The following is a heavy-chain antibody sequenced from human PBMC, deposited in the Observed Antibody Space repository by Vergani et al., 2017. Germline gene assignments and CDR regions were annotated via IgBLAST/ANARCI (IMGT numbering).Heavy chain of an antibody. CDR2: MNHKSGNT. CDR1: GYNFTSFD. D-gene: IGHD3/OR15-3a*01. CDR3: ARGVLDSKYRHNWFGP. V-gene: IGHV1-8*01. J-gene: IGHJ5*02. Sequence: QEQLVQSGAEGRKPGASVKVSCKASGYNFTSFDINWVRLATGQGLEWMGWMNHKSGNTAYAAKFQGRITMTRDSSTDTAYMEMKSLRSEDTAIYFCARGVLDSKYRHNWFGPWGQGTVVTVSS.